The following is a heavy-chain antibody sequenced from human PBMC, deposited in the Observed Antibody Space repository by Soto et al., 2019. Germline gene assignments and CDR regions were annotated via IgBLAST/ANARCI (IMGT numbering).Heavy chain of an antibody. CDR2: IIPIFGTA. Sequence: QVQLVQSGAEVKKPGSSVKVSCKASGGTFSSYAISWVRQAPGQGLEWMGGIIPIFGTANYAQKFQGRVTITADESTSTAYMELSSLRSEDTAVYYCERHPSLPYDILTGPFDYWGQGTLVTVSS. J-gene: IGHJ4*02. V-gene: IGHV1-69*01. D-gene: IGHD3-9*01. CDR3: ERHPSLPYDILTGPFDY. CDR1: GGTFSSYA.